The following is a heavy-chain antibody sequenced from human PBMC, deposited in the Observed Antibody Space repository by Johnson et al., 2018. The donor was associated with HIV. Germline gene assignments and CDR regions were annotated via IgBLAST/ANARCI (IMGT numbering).Heavy chain of an antibody. CDR2: ISYDGGNK. J-gene: IGHJ3*02. Sequence: VQLVESGGGVVQPGRSLRLSCSASGFTFSSYAMHWVRQAPGKGLERVAVISYDGGNKYYAVSVKGRFTTSRDNSKTSLYLKMKSLRAEDTAVYYCAKALGVYGDYVLDAFDIWGQGTMVTVSS. CDR1: GFTFSSYA. CDR3: AKALGVYGDYVLDAFDI. V-gene: IGHV3-30-3*01. D-gene: IGHD4-17*01.